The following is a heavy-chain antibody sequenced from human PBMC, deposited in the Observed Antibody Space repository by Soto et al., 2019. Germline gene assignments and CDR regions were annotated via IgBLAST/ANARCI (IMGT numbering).Heavy chain of an antibody. D-gene: IGHD6-19*01. V-gene: IGHV3-74*01. CDR2: INGEATET. CDR3: ARDSVADLNG. Sequence: GGSLRLSCVASGFTFSRYWMHWVRQAPGKGLVWVARINGEATETAYADSVKGRFTISRDNTNNILYLHMNSLRAEDTAVYYCARDSVADLNGWGQGTLVTVSS. CDR1: GFTFSRYW. J-gene: IGHJ4*02.